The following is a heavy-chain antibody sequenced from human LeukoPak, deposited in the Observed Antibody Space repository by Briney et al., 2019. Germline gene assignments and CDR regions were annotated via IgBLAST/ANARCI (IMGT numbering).Heavy chain of an antibody. CDR1: GFTVSHYY. CDR2: IYSGGST. Sequence: GGSLRLSCAASGFTVSHYYMTCVRQAPGKGLECVSVIYSGGSTYSADSVKGRFTISRDNSRNMVYLQMSSLRAEDTAVYYCARTRGSHPSPFDSWGQGTLVTVSS. V-gene: IGHV3-53*01. J-gene: IGHJ4*02. CDR3: ARTRGSHPSPFDS. D-gene: IGHD3-10*01.